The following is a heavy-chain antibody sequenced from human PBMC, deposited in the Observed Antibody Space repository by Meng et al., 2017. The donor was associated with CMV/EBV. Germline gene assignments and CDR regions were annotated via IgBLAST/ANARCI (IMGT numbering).Heavy chain of an antibody. J-gene: IGHJ6*02. CDR3: ARDRENYDFWSGYYYGMDV. CDR2: INSDGSST. CDR1: GFTFSSYW. D-gene: IGHD3-3*01. V-gene: IGHV3-74*01. Sequence: GGSLRLSCAASGFTFSSYWMHWVRQAPGKGLVWVSRINSDGSSTSYADSVKGRFTISRDNAKNTLYLQMNSLRAEDTAVYYCARDRENYDFWSGYYYGMDVWGQGTTVTVS.